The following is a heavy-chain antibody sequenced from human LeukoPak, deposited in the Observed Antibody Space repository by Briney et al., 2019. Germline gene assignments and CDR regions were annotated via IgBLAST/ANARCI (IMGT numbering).Heavy chain of an antibody. D-gene: IGHD4-17*01. CDR3: ASPRGLGPYGDKVGLDY. Sequence: SVNVSCKASRGTFSSYAISWLRQAPGQQLEWMGGILPIFGTANYAQKLQGRVTITADKSTSTAYMELSSLRSEDTAVYYCASPRGLGPYGDKVGLDYWGQGTLVTVSS. V-gene: IGHV1-69*06. J-gene: IGHJ4*02. CDR2: ILPIFGTA. CDR1: RGTFSSYA.